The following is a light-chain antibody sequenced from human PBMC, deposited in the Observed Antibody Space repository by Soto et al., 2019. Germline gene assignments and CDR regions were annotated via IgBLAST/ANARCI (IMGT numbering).Light chain of an antibody. CDR3: QQYNNWPPWT. Sequence: EIVMTQSPATLSVSPGERATLSCRASQSVSSNLAWYQQNPGQAPRLLIYGASTRATGIPARFSGSGSGTEFTLTTSSLPSEDFAVYDCQQYNNWPPWTFGQGTKVDI. V-gene: IGKV3-15*01. CDR1: QSVSSN. CDR2: GAS. J-gene: IGKJ1*01.